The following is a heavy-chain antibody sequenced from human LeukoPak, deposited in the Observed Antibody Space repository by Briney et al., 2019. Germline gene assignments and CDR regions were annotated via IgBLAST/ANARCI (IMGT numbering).Heavy chain of an antibody. CDR1: GGSFSGYY. D-gene: IGHD2-2*01. CDR2: INHSGST. J-gene: IGHJ5*02. V-gene: IGHV4-34*01. CDR3: ARLRYLGYCSSTSCYP. Sequence: SETLSLTCAVYGGSFSGYYWSWIRQPPGKGLEWIGEINHSGSTNYNPSLKSRVTISVDMSKNQFSLKLSSVTAADTAVYYCARLRYLGYCSSTSCYPWGQGTLVTVSS.